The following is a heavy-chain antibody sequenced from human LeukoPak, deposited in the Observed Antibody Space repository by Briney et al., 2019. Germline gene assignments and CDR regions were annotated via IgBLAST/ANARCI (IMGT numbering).Heavy chain of an antibody. Sequence: GGSLRLSCAASGFIFTNAWMSWVRQAPGKGLEWVGRIKSKTAGGTTECAAPVKGRFTISRDDSKNTLYLQMNSLKNEDTAVYYCTNSAGTMVTTGNDYWGQGTLVTVSS. J-gene: IGHJ4*02. D-gene: IGHD4-17*01. CDR1: GFIFTNAW. CDR2: IKSKTAGGTT. CDR3: TNSAGTMVTTGNDY. V-gene: IGHV3-15*01.